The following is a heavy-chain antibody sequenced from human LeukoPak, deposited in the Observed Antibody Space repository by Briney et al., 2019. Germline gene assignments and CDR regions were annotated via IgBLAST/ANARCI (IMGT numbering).Heavy chain of an antibody. V-gene: IGHV3-23*01. CDR1: RFTFSSYP. CDR2: ISGSGTST. CDR3: AKDLRVAAAGTDY. D-gene: IGHD6-13*01. Sequence: GGSLRLSCAVSRFTFSSYPMSWVRQAPGMGLEWVSTISGSGTSTYYADSVKGRFTISRDNSKNTLYLQMNSLRAEDTAVYYCAKDLRVAAAGTDYWGQGTLVTVSS. J-gene: IGHJ4*02.